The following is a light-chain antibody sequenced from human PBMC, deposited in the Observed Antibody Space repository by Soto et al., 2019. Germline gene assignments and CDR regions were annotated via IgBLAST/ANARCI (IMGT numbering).Light chain of an antibody. Sequence: QSVLTQPASVSGSPGQSITISCTGTNNDIGDSDYVSWYQQPPGKAPKLIIFEVANRPSGVSSRFSGSKSGTTMSLTISGLQAEDEDDYFCCTYTSAYTLLFGGGTKLTVL. CDR3: CTYTSAYTLL. CDR1: NNDIGDSDY. J-gene: IGLJ2*01. CDR2: EVA. V-gene: IGLV2-14*01.